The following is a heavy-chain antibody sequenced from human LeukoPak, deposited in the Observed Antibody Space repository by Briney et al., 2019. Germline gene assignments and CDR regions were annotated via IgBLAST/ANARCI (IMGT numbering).Heavy chain of an antibody. D-gene: IGHD3-10*01. J-gene: IGHJ6*02. V-gene: IGHV4-59*08. CDR3: ASLPYGSFYYYGMDV. Sequence: PSETLSLTCTVSGGSISSYYWSWIRQPPGKGLEWIGYIYYSGSTNYNPSLKSRVTISVDTSKNQFSLKLSSVTAADTAVYYCASLPYGSFYYYGMDVWGQGTTVTVSS. CDR2: IYYSGST. CDR1: GGSISSYY.